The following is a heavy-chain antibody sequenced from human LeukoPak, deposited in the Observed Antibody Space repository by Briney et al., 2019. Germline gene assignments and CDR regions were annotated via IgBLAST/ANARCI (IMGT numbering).Heavy chain of an antibody. CDR3: ARYYDSSGYFDY. D-gene: IGHD3-22*01. Sequence: ASVKASCKASGYTFTSYAMHWVRQAPGQRLEWMGWISAGNGNTKYSQKFQGRVTITRDTSASTAYMELSSLRSEDTAVYYCARYYDSSGYFDYWGQGTLVTVSS. V-gene: IGHV1-3*01. CDR1: GYTFTSYA. J-gene: IGHJ4*02. CDR2: ISAGNGNT.